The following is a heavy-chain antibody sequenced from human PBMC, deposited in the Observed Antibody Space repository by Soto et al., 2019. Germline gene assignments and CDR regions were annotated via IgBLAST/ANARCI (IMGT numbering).Heavy chain of an antibody. Sequence: GGSLRLSCAASGFIFNTYWMNWVRQAPGKGLEWVGRMKTKADGGTIDYAAPVKGRFIISRDDSKNTLSLQMNSLKTEDTGVYYCTTGPRLGSIRGADDTWGLGTLVTVS. D-gene: IGHD3-10*01. J-gene: IGHJ5*02. CDR3: TTGPRLGSIRGADDT. CDR2: MKTKADGGTI. CDR1: GFIFNTYW. V-gene: IGHV3-15*07.